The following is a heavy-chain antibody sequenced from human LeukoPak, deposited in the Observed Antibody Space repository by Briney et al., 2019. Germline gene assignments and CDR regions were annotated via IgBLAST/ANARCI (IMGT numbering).Heavy chain of an antibody. CDR2: IYTSGST. D-gene: IGHD5-24*01. CDR3: AREEGRDGYNIFDY. Sequence: SGTLSLTCTVSGGSISSYYRSWIRQPAGKGLEWIGRIYTSGSTNYNPSLKSRVTMSVDTSKNQFSLKLSSVTAADTAVYYCAREEGRDGYNIFDYWGQGTLVTVSS. J-gene: IGHJ4*02. CDR1: GGSISSYY. V-gene: IGHV4-4*07.